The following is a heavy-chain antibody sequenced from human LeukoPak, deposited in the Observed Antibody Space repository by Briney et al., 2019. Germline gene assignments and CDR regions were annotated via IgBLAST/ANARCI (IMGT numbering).Heavy chain of an antibody. D-gene: IGHD5-18*01. J-gene: IGHJ4*02. CDR1: GGSFSGYY. CDR3: ARVDSTYGYAGGNYFDS. Sequence: SETLSLTCAVYGGSFSGYYWSWIRQPPGKGLEWIGEINHSGSTYYNPSLKSRVTISVDTSKNQFSLKLSSVTAADTAVYYCARVDSTYGYAGGNYFDSWGQGTLVTVSS. CDR2: INHSGST. V-gene: IGHV4-34*01.